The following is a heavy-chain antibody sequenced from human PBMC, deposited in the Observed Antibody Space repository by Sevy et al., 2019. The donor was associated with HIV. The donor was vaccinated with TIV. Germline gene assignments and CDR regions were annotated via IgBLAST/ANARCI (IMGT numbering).Heavy chain of an antibody. CDR1: GFTFSNYA. J-gene: IGHJ4*02. CDR3: ARVDEQRWLRLYYFDY. V-gene: IGHV3-30*04. CDR2: ISYDGSNK. Sequence: GGYLRLSCAASGFTFSNYAMHWVRQAPGKGLEWVAVISYDGSNKYYADSVKGRFTISRYNSKNTLYLQMNSLRAEDTAVYYCARVDEQRWLRLYYFDYWGQGTLVTVSS. D-gene: IGHD5-12*01.